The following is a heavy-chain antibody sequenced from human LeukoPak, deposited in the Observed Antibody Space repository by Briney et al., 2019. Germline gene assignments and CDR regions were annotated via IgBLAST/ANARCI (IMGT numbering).Heavy chain of an antibody. CDR3: ARHTGYSSSWYCFDY. J-gene: IGHJ4*02. Sequence: SETLSLTCTVSGGSISSYYWSWIRQPPGKGLEWIGYIYYSGSTNYNPSLKSRVTISVDTSKNQFSLKLSPVTAADTAVYYCARHTGYSSSWYCFDYWGQGTLVTVSS. CDR2: IYYSGST. D-gene: IGHD6-13*01. CDR1: GGSISSYY. V-gene: IGHV4-59*01.